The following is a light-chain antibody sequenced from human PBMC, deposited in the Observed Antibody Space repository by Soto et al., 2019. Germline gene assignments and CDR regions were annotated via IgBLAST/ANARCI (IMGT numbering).Light chain of an antibody. CDR1: QSVSSSY. CDR3: QQYGSSPKMYT. V-gene: IGKV3-20*01. CDR2: GAS. J-gene: IGKJ2*01. Sequence: EIVLTQSPGTLSLSPGERATLSCRASQSVSSSYLAWYQQKPGQAPRLVIYGASSRATGIPDRFSGSGSGTDFSLTISRLEHEDFAVHYCQQYGSSPKMYTFGQGTKLEIK.